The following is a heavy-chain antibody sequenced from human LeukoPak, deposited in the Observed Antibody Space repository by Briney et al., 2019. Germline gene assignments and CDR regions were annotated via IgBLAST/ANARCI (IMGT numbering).Heavy chain of an antibody. V-gene: IGHV3-11*04. CDR3: ARDDGVVVPAAIADY. CDR1: GFTFSNYY. CDR2: ISSSGSTI. J-gene: IGHJ4*02. D-gene: IGHD2-2*01. Sequence: GRSLRLSCAASGFTFSNYYMSWISQAPGKGLEWVTYISSSGSTIYYADSVKGRFTISRDNAKNSLYLQMNSLRAEDTAVYYCARDDGVVVPAAIADYWGQGTLVTVSS.